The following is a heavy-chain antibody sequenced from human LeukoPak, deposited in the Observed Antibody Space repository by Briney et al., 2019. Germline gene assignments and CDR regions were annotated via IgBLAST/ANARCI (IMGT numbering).Heavy chain of an antibody. CDR3: ARDGYSFDFDY. Sequence: PSQTLSLTCTVSGGSISSGSYYWNWNRQPAGKGLEWIGRIYTSGSTNYNPSLKSRVTMSVDTSKNQFSLKLSSVTAADTAVYYCARDGYSFDFDYWGQGTLVTVSS. J-gene: IGHJ4*02. CDR2: IYTSGST. CDR1: GGSISSGSYY. D-gene: IGHD6-13*01. V-gene: IGHV4-61*02.